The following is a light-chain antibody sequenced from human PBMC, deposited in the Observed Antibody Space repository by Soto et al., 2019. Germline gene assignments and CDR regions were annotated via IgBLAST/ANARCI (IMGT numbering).Light chain of an antibody. CDR1: QSISSW. CDR2: KAS. J-gene: IGKJ1*01. V-gene: IGKV1-5*03. Sequence: DIQMTQSPSTLSASVGDRVTITCRASQSISSWVAWYQQKPGKGPKLLIYKASHLESGVPSRFSGSGSGTEFTLTISSLQPGDFATYYCQQYNSYPWTFGQGTKVDTK. CDR3: QQYNSYPWT.